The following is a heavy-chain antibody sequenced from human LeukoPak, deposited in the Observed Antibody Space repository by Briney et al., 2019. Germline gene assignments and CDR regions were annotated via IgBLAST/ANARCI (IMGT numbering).Heavy chain of an antibody. Sequence: SETLSLTCTVSGGSISSSSYYWGWIRQPPGKGLEWIGSIYYSGSTYYNPSLKSRVTISVDTSKNQFSLKLSSVTAADTAVYYCAREKYYDSSGFDYWGQGTLVTVSS. D-gene: IGHD3-22*01. V-gene: IGHV4-39*07. CDR3: AREKYYDSSGFDY. CDR1: GGSISSSSYY. CDR2: IYYSGST. J-gene: IGHJ4*02.